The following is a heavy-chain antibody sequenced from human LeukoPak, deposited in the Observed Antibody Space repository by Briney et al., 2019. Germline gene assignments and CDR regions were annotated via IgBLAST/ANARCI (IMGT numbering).Heavy chain of an antibody. CDR3: ARGLRGYSYGWYFDY. J-gene: IGHJ4*02. V-gene: IGHV3-13*01. D-gene: IGHD5-18*01. CDR1: GFTFSSYD. CDR2: IGTAGDT. Sequence: GGSLRLSCAASGFTFSSYDMHWVRQATGKGLEWVSAIGTAGDTYYPGSVKGRFTISRENAKNSLYLQMNSLRAGDTAVYYCARGLRGYSYGWYFDYWGQGTLVTVSS.